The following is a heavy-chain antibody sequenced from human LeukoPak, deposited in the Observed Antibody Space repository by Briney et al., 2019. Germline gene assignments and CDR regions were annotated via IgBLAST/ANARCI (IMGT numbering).Heavy chain of an antibody. CDR3: GKNCDFWSGLGYMDV. V-gene: IGHV3-73*01. CDR2: IRSKANSYAT. D-gene: IGHD3-3*01. CDR1: GFTFSGSA. Sequence: GGSLRLSCAASGFTFSGSAMHWVRQASGKGLEWVGRIRSKANSYATAYAASVKGRFTISRDDSKNTAYLQMNSLKTEDTAVYYCGKNCDFWSGLGYMDVWGKGTTVTVSS. J-gene: IGHJ6*03.